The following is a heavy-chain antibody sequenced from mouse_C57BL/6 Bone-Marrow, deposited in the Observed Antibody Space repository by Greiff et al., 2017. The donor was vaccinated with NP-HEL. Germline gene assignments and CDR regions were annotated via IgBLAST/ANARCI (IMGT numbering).Heavy chain of an antibody. CDR2: IYPSDSET. J-gene: IGHJ1*03. Sequence: QVQLQQPGAELVRPGSSVKLSCKASGYTFTSYWMDWVKQRPGQGLEWIGNIYPSDSETHYNQKFKDKATLTVDKSSSTAYMQLSSLTSEDSAVYDCARFGYGNYVRYFDVWGTGTTVTVSS. D-gene: IGHD2-1*01. CDR1: GYTFTSYW. V-gene: IGHV1-61*01. CDR3: ARFGYGNYVRYFDV.